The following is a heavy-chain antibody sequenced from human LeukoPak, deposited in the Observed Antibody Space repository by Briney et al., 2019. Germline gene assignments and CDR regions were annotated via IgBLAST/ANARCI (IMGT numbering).Heavy chain of an antibody. Sequence: PSETLSLTCAVYGGSFSGYYWGWIRQPPGKGLEWIGSIYYSGSTYYNPSLKSRVTISVDTSKNQFSLKLSSVTAADTAVYYCARTVSDYYYYGMDVWGQGTTVTVSS. CDR2: IYYSGST. J-gene: IGHJ6*02. CDR1: GGSFSGYY. CDR3: ARTVSDYYYYGMDV. V-gene: IGHV4-39*01. D-gene: IGHD4-11*01.